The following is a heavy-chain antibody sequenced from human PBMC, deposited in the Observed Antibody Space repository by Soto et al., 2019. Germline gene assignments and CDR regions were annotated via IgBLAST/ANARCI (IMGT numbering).Heavy chain of an antibody. CDR1: SGSLSGYY. V-gene: IGHV4-34*01. Sequence: SETLSLTCSLYSGSLSGYYWSWIRQPPGKGLEWIGEISPSGTTNYSPSLKSRVSISVDTSKSQFSLNLTSLTAADTAVYYCARAPKVSGSAQTRPDFWGQGSLVTVSS. D-gene: IGHD6-6*01. CDR3: ARAPKVSGSAQTRPDF. J-gene: IGHJ4*02. CDR2: ISPSGTT.